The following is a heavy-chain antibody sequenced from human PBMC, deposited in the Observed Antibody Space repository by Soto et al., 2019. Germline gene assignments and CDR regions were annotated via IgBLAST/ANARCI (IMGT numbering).Heavy chain of an antibody. J-gene: IGHJ4*02. Sequence: EVQLVESGGGLVQPGGSLRLSCAASGFTFSSYSMNWARQAPGKGLEWVSYISSSSSTIYYADSVKGRFTISRDNAKNSLYLQMNSLRAEDTAVYYCARGLYYYDSSGYYWGQGTLVTVSS. CDR3: ARGLYYYDSSGYY. V-gene: IGHV3-48*01. D-gene: IGHD3-22*01. CDR2: ISSSSSTI. CDR1: GFTFSSYS.